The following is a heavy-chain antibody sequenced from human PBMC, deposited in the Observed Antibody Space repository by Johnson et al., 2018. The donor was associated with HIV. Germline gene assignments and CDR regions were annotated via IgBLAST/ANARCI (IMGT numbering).Heavy chain of an antibody. CDR2: INWNSGRT. Sequence: VQLVESGGGLVKPGGSLRLSCAASGFTFSNAWMSWVRQAPGKGLEWVAGINWNSGRTGSADSLKGRFTISRDNPKNSLYLQMNSLRAEDTAVYYCARDTVVLFGDGAFDIWGQGTMVTVSS. CDR1: GFTFSNAW. V-gene: IGHV3-20*04. J-gene: IGHJ3*02. D-gene: IGHD4/OR15-4a*01. CDR3: ARDTVVLFGDGAFDI.